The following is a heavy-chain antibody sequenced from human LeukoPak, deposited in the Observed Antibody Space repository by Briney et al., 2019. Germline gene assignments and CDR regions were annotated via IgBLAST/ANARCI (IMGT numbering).Heavy chain of an antibody. D-gene: IGHD5-24*01. J-gene: IGHJ4*02. V-gene: IGHV3-23*01. CDR2: ISGSGGST. Sequence: PGGSLRLSCAASGFTFSSYAMSWVRQAPGKGLEWVSAISGSGGSTYYADSVKGRFTISRDNSKNTLYLQMNSLGAEDTAVYYCAKDGMAAISYYFDYWAREPWSPSPQ. CDR1: GFTFSSYA. CDR3: AKDGMAAISYYFDY.